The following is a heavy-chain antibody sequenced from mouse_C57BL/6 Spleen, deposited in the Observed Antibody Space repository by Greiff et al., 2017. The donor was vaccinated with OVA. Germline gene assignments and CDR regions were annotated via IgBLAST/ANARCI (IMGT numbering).Heavy chain of an antibody. CDR1: GFTFSSYA. V-gene: IGHV5-9-1*02. CDR3: TRVYDGYYYYYAMDY. CDR2: ISSGGDYI. J-gene: IGHJ4*01. D-gene: IGHD2-3*01. Sequence: EVKLMESGEGSVKPGGSLKLSCAASGFTFSSYAMSWVRQTPEKRLEWVAYISSGGDYIYYADTVKGRFTISRDNARNTLYLQMSSLKSEDTAMYYCTRVYDGYYYYYAMDYWGQGTSVTVSS.